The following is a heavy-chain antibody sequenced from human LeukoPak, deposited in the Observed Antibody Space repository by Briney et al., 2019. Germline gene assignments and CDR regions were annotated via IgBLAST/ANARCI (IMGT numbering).Heavy chain of an antibody. J-gene: IGHJ6*02. CDR1: GGSVSSGSYY. V-gene: IGHV4-61*01. CDR3: ARGGSSGWANYYYYGMDV. Sequence: SETLSLTCTVSGGSVSSGSYYWSWIRQPPEKGLEWIGYIYYSGSTNYSPSLKSRVTISVDTSKNQFSLKLSSVTAVDTAVYYCARGGSSGWANYYYYGMDVWGQGTTVTVSS. CDR2: IYYSGST. D-gene: IGHD6-19*01.